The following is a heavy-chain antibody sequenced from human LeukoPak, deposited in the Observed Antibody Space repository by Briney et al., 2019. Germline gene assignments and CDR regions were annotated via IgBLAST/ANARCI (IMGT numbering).Heavy chain of an antibody. V-gene: IGHV3-74*01. D-gene: IGHD2-15*01. J-gene: IGHJ4*02. CDR3: ASRDQSCSGDTCYPIDY. CDR2: INSEGSST. CDR1: GLTFSRYW. Sequence: GGSLRLSCAASGLTFSRYWMHWVRQAPGKGLVWVSRINSEGSSTSYADSVKGRFAISRDNAKNTLYLQMNSLRAEDTAVYYCASRDQSCSGDTCYPIDYWGQGTLVTVSS.